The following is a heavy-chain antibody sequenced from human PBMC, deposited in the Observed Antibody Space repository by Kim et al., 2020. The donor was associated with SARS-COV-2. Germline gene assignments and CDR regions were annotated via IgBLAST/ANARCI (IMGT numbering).Heavy chain of an antibody. CDR2: ISYDGSNK. D-gene: IGHD4-17*01. CDR3: AKPVTTVTHGSYYYYGMDV. V-gene: IGHV3-30*18. CDR1: GFTFSSYG. Sequence: GGSLRLSCAASGFTFSSYGMHWVRQAPGKGLEWVAVISYDGSNKYYADSVKGRFTISRDNSKNTLYLQMNSLRAEDTAVYYCAKPVTTVTHGSYYYYGMDVWGQGTTVTVSS. J-gene: IGHJ6*02.